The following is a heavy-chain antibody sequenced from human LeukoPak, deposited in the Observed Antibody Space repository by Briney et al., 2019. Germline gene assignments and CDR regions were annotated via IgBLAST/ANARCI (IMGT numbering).Heavy chain of an antibody. CDR1: GGSLSSYY. Sequence: PSETLSLTCTVSGGSLSSYYWSWVRQPPGKGLEWIGSIYYSGSTYYNPSLKSRVTISVDTSKNQFSLKLSSVTAADTAVYYCARGIQLWQYFDYWGQGTLVTVSS. V-gene: IGHV4-59*05. D-gene: IGHD5-18*01. CDR2: IYYSGST. CDR3: ARGIQLWQYFDY. J-gene: IGHJ4*02.